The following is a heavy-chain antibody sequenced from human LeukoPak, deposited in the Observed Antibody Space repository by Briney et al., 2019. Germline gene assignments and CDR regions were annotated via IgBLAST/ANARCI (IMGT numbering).Heavy chain of an antibody. V-gene: IGHV3-7*01. CDR3: ASTPDTAMADY. J-gene: IGHJ4*02. Sequence: GGSLRLSCAASGFTFSSYWMSWVRQAPGKGLEWVANIKQDGSEKYYVDSVKGRFTISRDNAKNSLYLQMNSLRAEDTAVYYCASTPDTAMADYWGQGTLVTVSS. D-gene: IGHD5-18*01. CDR2: IKQDGSEK. CDR1: GFTFSSYW.